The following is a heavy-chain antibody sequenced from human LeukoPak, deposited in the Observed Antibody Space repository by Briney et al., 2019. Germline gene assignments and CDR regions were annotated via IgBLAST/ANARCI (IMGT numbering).Heavy chain of an antibody. CDR1: GGSISSGGYY. CDR2: IYYSGST. V-gene: IGHV4-31*03. Sequence: PSETLSLTCTVSGGSISSGGYYWSWIRQHPGKGLEWIGYIYYSGSTSYNPSLKSRVSISFDTSKNQFFLKLSSVTAADTAVYYCARGMDYYDSGGYYLQWFDPWGQGTLVTVSS. CDR3: ARGMDYYDSGGYYLQWFDP. J-gene: IGHJ5*02. D-gene: IGHD3-22*01.